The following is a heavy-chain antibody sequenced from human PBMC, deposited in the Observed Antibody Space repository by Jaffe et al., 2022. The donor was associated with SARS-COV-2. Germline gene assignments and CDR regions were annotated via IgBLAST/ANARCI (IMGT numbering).Heavy chain of an antibody. Sequence: QVQLVESGGGVVQPGRSLRLSCAASGFTFSSYGMHWVRQAPGKGLEWVAVIWYDGSNKYYADSVKGRFTISRDNSKNTLYLQMNSLRAEDTAVYYCARSTAVAGYYYYYGMDVWGQGTTVTVSS. CDR2: IWYDGSNK. CDR3: ARSTAVAGYYYYYGMDV. D-gene: IGHD6-19*01. CDR1: GFTFSSYG. V-gene: IGHV3-33*01. J-gene: IGHJ6*02.